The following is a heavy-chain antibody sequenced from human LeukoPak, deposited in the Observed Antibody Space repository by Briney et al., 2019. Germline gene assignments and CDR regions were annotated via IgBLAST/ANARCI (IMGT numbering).Heavy chain of an antibody. CDR3: ARDRGTAMVYYYYGMDV. Sequence: ASVKVSCKASGYTFTSYYMHWVRQAPGQGLEWMGIINPSGGSTSYAQKFQGRVTMTRDTSTSTVYMELSSLRSEDTAVYYCARDRGTAMVYYYYGMDVWGQGTTVTVSS. CDR2: INPSGGST. CDR1: GYTFTSYY. J-gene: IGHJ6*02. D-gene: IGHD5-18*01. V-gene: IGHV1-46*01.